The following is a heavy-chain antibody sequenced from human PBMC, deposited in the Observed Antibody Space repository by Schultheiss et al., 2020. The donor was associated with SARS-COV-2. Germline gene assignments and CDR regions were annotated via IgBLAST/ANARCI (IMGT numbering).Heavy chain of an antibody. CDR1: GGSFSGYY. V-gene: IGHV4-34*01. J-gene: IGHJ6*02. Sequence: SETLSLTCAVYGGSFSGYYWSWIRQPPGKGLEWIGYIYYSGSTYYNPSLKSRVTISVDTSKNQFSLKLSSVTAADTAVYYCARTVLRFLEWLPRSGMDVWGQGTTVTVSS. CDR2: IYYSGST. CDR3: ARTVLRFLEWLPRSGMDV. D-gene: IGHD3-3*01.